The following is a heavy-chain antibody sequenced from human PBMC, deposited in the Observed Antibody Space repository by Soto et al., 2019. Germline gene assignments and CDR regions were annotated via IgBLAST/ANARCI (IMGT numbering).Heavy chain of an antibody. J-gene: IGHJ6*03. V-gene: IGHV4-59*08. CDR3: AGPGAVAGRTYYYYYYMDV. CDR2: IYYSGST. D-gene: IGHD6-19*01. CDR1: GGSISSYY. Sequence: PSETLSLTCTVSGGSISSYYWSWIRQPPGKGLEWIGYIYYSGSTNYNSSLKSRVTISVDTSKNQFSLKLSSVTAADTAVYYCAGPGAVAGRTYYYYYYMDVWGKGTTVTSP.